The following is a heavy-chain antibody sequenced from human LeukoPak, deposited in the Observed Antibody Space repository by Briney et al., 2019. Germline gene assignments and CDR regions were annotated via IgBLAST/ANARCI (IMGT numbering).Heavy chain of an antibody. J-gene: IGHJ4*02. Sequence: SETLSHTCTVSGGSISSSSYYWGWIRQPPGKGLEWIGSIYYSGSTYYNPSLKSRVTISVDTSKNQFSLKLSSVTAADTAVYYCARDVAGWLPHYFDYWGQGTLVTVSS. D-gene: IGHD6-19*01. CDR2: IYYSGST. CDR3: ARDVAGWLPHYFDY. V-gene: IGHV4-39*07. CDR1: GGSISSSSYY.